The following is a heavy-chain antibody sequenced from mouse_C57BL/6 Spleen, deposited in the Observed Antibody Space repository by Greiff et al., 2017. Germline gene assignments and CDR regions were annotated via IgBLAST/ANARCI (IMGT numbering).Heavy chain of an antibody. D-gene: IGHD2-4*01. Sequence: QVQLQQSGAELVRPGASVTLSCKASGYTFTDYEMHWVKQTPVHGLEWIGAIDPETGGTAYNQKFKGKAILTADKSSSTAYMELRSLTSEDSAVYYCTRDYDAGYYAMDYWGQGTSVTVSS. J-gene: IGHJ4*01. V-gene: IGHV1-15*01. CDR2: IDPETGGT. CDR1: GYTFTDYE. CDR3: TRDYDAGYYAMDY.